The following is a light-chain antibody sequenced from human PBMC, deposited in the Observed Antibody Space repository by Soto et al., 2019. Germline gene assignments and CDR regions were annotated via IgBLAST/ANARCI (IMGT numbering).Light chain of an antibody. V-gene: IGLV1-40*01. Sequence: QSVLTQPPSVSGAPGQRVTISCTGSSSNIGAGYDVHWYQQLPGTSPKLLIYVSTNRPSGVPDRFSGSKSGTSASLAITGLQAEDEADYYCQAYDSSLSGSIFGGGTQLTVL. CDR2: VST. CDR3: QAYDSSLSGSI. CDR1: SSNIGAGYD. J-gene: IGLJ2*01.